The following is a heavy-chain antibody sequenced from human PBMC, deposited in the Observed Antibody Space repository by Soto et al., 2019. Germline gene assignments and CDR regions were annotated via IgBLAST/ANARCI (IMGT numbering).Heavy chain of an antibody. V-gene: IGHV4-31*03. D-gene: IGHD3-9*01. CDR1: GGSISSGGYY. J-gene: IGHJ5*02. CDR2: IYYSGST. Sequence: PSETLSLTCIFSGGSISSGGYYWSWIXQHPGKCLEWIGNIYYSGSTFYNPSLKSRVTISVDTSKNQFSLKLSSVTAADTAVYYCAKRGYDILTGYYTGIDPWGQGTLVTVSS. CDR3: AKRGYDILTGYYTGIDP.